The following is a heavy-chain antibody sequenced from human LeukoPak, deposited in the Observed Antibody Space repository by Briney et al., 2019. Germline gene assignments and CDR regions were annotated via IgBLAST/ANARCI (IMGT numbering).Heavy chain of an antibody. CDR3: ARVKRCSSTSCYYYYYYGMDV. J-gene: IGHJ6*02. D-gene: IGHD2-2*01. V-gene: IGHV4-59*08. CDR2: IYYSGST. CDR1: GGSISSYY. Sequence: SETLSLTCTVSGGSISSYYWSWIRQPPGKGLEWIGYIYYSGSTNYNPSLKSRVTMSVDTSKNQFSLKLSSVTAADTAVYYCARVKRCSSTSCYYYYYYGMDVWGQGTTVTVSS.